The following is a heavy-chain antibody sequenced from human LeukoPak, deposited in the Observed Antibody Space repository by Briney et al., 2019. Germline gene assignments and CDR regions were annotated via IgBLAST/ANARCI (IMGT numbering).Heavy chain of an antibody. J-gene: IGHJ3*02. CDR2: ISSSSSYI. Sequence: GGSLRLSCAASGFTFSSYSMNWVRQAPGKGLEWVSSISSSSSYIYYADSVKGQVTISRDNAKNSLYLQMNRLRAEDTAVYYCARDHPDIVVVPAATHAFDIWGQGTMVTVSS. V-gene: IGHV3-21*01. CDR1: GFTFSSYS. CDR3: ARDHPDIVVVPAATHAFDI. D-gene: IGHD2-2*01.